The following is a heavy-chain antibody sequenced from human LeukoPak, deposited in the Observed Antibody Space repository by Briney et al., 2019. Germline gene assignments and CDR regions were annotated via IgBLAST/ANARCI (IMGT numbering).Heavy chain of an antibody. V-gene: IGHV4-59*12. CDR3: ARGSNCGDY. Sequence: SETLSLTCTDSGGSISHYDWSWIRQPPGKGLEWIGYFSNSGTNNYNPSLKGRVTMSVAPSKNQFSLKLSSVTAADTAVYYFARGSNCGDYWGQGTLVTVSS. J-gene: IGHJ4*02. CDR2: FSNSGTN. D-gene: IGHD7-27*01. CDR1: GGSISHYD.